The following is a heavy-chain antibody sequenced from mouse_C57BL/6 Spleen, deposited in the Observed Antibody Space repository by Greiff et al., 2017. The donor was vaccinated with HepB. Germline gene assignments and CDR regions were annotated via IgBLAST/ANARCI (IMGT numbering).Heavy chain of an antibody. V-gene: IGHV1-52*01. D-gene: IGHD3-3*01. CDR3: ARGGAVSFDY. Sequence: QVQLKQPGAELVRPGSSVKLSCKASGYTFTSYWMHWVKQRPIQGLEWIGNIDPSDSETHYNQKFKDKATLTVDKSSSTAYMQLSSLTSEDSAVYYCARGGAVSFDYWGQGTTLTVSS. J-gene: IGHJ2*01. CDR1: GYTFTSYW. CDR2: IDPSDSET.